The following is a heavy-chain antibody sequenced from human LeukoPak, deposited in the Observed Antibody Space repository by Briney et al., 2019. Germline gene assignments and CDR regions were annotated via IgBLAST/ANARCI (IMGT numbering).Heavy chain of an antibody. D-gene: IGHD3-22*01. V-gene: IGHV1-69*05. CDR3: ARDRFPDSSGYYYSDY. Sequence: ASVKVSCKASGYTFTSYYMHWVRQAPGQGLEWMGGIIPIFGTANYAQKFQGRVTITTDESTSTAYMELSSLRSEDTAVYYCARDRFPDSSGYYYSDYWGQGTLVTVSS. CDR1: GYTFTSYY. J-gene: IGHJ4*02. CDR2: IIPIFGTA.